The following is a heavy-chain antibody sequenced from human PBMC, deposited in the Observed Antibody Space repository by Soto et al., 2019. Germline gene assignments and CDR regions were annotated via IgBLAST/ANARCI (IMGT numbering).Heavy chain of an antibody. D-gene: IGHD6-25*01. V-gene: IGHV3-30*18. CDR1: GFTFSSYG. CDR2: ISYDGSNK. Sequence: GGSLRLSCAASGFTFSSYGMHWVRQAPGKGLEWVAVISYDGSNKYYADSVKGRFTISRNNSKNTLYLQMNSLRAEDTAVYYCAKRSAPNYYYGMDVWGQGTTVTVSS. J-gene: IGHJ6*02. CDR3: AKRSAPNYYYGMDV.